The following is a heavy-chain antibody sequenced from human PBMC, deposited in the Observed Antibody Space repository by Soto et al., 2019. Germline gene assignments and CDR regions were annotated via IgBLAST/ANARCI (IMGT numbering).Heavy chain of an antibody. J-gene: IGHJ2*01. CDR1: GFTFSSYS. Sequence: PGGSLRLSCAASGFTFSSYSMNWVRQAPGKGLEWVSYISSSSSTIYYADSVKGRFTISRDNAKNSLYLQMNSLRAEDTAVYYFARAVYCGGDCYFGWYFDLWGRGTLVTVSS. CDR2: ISSSSSTI. CDR3: ARAVYCGGDCYFGWYFDL. V-gene: IGHV3-48*01. D-gene: IGHD2-21*01.